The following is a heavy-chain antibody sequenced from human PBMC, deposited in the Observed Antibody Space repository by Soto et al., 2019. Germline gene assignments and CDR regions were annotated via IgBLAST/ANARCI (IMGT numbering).Heavy chain of an antibody. V-gene: IGHV1-18*01. D-gene: IGHD3-9*01. CDR2: ISAYNGNT. CDR3: ARDTDFDWLLVTSIYGMDV. CDR1: GYTFTSYG. J-gene: IGHJ6*02. Sequence: QVQLVQSGAEVKKPGASVKVSCKASGYTFTSYGISWVRQAPGQGLEWMGWISAYNGNTNYAQKLQGRVTMTTDTATSTAYMELRSLRSDDTAVYYCARDTDFDWLLVTSIYGMDVWGQGTTVTVSS.